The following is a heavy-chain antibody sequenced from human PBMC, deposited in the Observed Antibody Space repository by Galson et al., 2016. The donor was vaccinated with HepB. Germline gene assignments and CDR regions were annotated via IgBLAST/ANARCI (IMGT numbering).Heavy chain of an antibody. CDR3: AREPLIVLVVGTYYFDS. J-gene: IGHJ4*02. D-gene: IGHD2-8*02. V-gene: IGHV1-69*06. CDR1: GGALSSYS. CDR2: IVPMFGAA. Sequence: SVKVSCKASGGALSSYSFSWVRQAPGQGLEWMGGIVPMFGAANSAQKFQGRVTITADKSTSTVYMELNALTSDDTAVYYCAREPLIVLVVGTYYFDSWGQGTLVTVSS.